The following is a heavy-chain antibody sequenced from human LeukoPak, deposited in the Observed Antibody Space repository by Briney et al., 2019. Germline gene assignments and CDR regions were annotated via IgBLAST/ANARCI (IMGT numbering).Heavy chain of an antibody. V-gene: IGHV1-69*05. CDR1: GGTFSSYA. D-gene: IGHD6-13*01. CDR2: IIPIFGTA. J-gene: IGHJ4*02. CDR3: ARVGIAAAGTLDY. Sequence: GASVKVSCKASGGTFSSYAISWVRQAPGQGPEWMGGIIPIFGTANYAQKFQGRVTITTDESTSTAYMELSSLRSEDTAVYYCARVGIAAAGTLDYWGQGTLVTVSS.